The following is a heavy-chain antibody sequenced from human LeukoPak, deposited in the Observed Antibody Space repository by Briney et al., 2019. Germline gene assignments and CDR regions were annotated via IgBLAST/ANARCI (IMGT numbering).Heavy chain of an antibody. CDR3: VRDKQWLVPNDAFDI. D-gene: IGHD6-19*01. V-gene: IGHV3-21*01. J-gene: IGHJ3*02. CDR1: GFTFSTYS. Sequence: GGSLRLSCAASGFTFSTYSMNWVRQAPGKGLEWVSSISSSSSDTYYADSVKGRFTISRDNSKNTLYLQMNSLRAEDTAVYYCVRDKQWLVPNDAFDIWGQGTMVTVSS. CDR2: ISSSSSDT.